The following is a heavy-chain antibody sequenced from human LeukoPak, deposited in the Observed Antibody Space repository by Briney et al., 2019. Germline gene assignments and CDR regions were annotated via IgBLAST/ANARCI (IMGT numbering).Heavy chain of an antibody. CDR3: ARYDVQDYYYGMDV. J-gene: IGHJ6*02. CDR1: GGSFRGFY. V-gene: IGHV4-34*01. Sequence: SETLSLTCAVYGGSFRGFYWIWIRQTSGKGLEWIGEINHSGSTNYNPSLKSRVTISVDTSKNQFSLKLSSVTAADTAVYYCARYDVQDYYYGMDVWGQGTTVTVSS. D-gene: IGHD3-3*01. CDR2: INHSGST.